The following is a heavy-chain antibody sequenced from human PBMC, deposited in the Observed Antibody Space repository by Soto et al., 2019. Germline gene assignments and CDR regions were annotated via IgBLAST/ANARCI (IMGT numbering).Heavy chain of an antibody. D-gene: IGHD5-12*01. CDR2: ISGSGGST. Sequence: GGSLRLSCAASGFTFSSYAMSWVRQAPGKGLEWVSAISGSGGSTYYADSVKGRFTISRDNSKNTLYLQMNSLRAEDTAVYYCAKHRGTLEMATNNWFDPWGQGTLVTVSS. V-gene: IGHV3-23*01. J-gene: IGHJ5*02. CDR3: AKHRGTLEMATNNWFDP. CDR1: GFTFSSYA.